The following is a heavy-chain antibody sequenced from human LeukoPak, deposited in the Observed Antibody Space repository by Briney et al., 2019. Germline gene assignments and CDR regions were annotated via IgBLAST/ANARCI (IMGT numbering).Heavy chain of an antibody. J-gene: IGHJ1*01. V-gene: IGHV5-51*01. D-gene: IGHD5-12*01. CDR2: IYPGDSAT. CDR1: GXSFTTYW. Sequence: GESLKISFKVSGXSFTTYWIGWVRQMPGRGLEWMGIIYPGDSATRYSPSFQGQVTFSADKSINTAYLQWSSLKASDTAMYYCAKHGSGYEPDHWGQGTLVTVSS. CDR3: AKHGSGYEPDH.